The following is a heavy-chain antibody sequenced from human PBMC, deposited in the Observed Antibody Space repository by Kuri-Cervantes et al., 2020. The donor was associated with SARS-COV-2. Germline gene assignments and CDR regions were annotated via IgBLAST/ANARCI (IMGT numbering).Heavy chain of an antibody. Sequence: ASVKVSCKASGYTFTSYYMHWVRQAPGQGLEWMGIINPSGGSTSYAQKFQGKVTMTRDTSTRTVYMELSSLRSEDTAVYYCARDALPTIFGVVIIYWFDPWGQGTLVTVSS. V-gene: IGHV1-46*01. CDR3: ARDALPTIFGVVIIYWFDP. CDR1: GYTFTSYY. CDR2: INPSGGST. J-gene: IGHJ5*02. D-gene: IGHD3-3*01.